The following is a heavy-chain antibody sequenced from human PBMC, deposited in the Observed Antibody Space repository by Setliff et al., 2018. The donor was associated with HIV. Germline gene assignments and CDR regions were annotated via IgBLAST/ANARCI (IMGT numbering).Heavy chain of an antibody. Sequence: ASVKVSCKASGYTFSSYVINWVRQAPGQGLEWRGRISVYNGNTIYAQKLQGRVIMTTDTSTSTAYMELRSLRSDDTAMYYCATQRDIVMVPGQGGFDIWAQGTMVTVSS. CDR2: ISVYNGNT. J-gene: IGHJ3*02. CDR1: GYTFSSYV. CDR3: ATQRDIVMVPGQGGFDI. D-gene: IGHD2-2*01. V-gene: IGHV1-18*01.